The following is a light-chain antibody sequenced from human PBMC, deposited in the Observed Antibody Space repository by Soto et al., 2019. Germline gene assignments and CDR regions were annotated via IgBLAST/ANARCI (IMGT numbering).Light chain of an antibody. CDR2: DVS. J-gene: IGLJ1*01. Sequence: QSALTQPAAVSGSPGQSITISCTGTSSDVGGYNYVSWYQQHPGKAPKLMIYDVSSRPSGVSNRFSGSKSGNTASLTISGLQAEDEADYSCSSYTSSSTLYVFGPGTKVTVL. CDR3: SSYTSSSTLYV. CDR1: SSDVGGYNY. V-gene: IGLV2-14*01.